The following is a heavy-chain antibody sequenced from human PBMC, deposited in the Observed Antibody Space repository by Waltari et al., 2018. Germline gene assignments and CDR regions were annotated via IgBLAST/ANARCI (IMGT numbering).Heavy chain of an antibody. CDR2: IIPILGIA. CDR1: GGTFSSYA. Sequence: QVQLVQSGAEVKKPGSSVKVSCKASGGTFSSYAISWVRQAPRQGLEWMGGIIPILGIANYAQKFQGRVTITADESTSTAYMELSSLRSEDTAVYYCARTGEMATPWNSNWFDPWGQGTLVTVSS. D-gene: IGHD1-7*01. V-gene: IGHV1-69*04. CDR3: ARTGEMATPWNSNWFDP. J-gene: IGHJ5*02.